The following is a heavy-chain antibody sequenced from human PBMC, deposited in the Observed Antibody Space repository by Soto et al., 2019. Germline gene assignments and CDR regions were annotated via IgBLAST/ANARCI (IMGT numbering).Heavy chain of an antibody. Sequence: QVQLVESGGGVVQPGRSLRLSCAASGFPFSNYAMHWVRQAPGKGLEWVAFISYDGRNKYYADSVKGRFTISRDNSKKTLYLQMNNLGAEDTAVYYCARQRAVTTIFDYWGQGTLVKVSS. D-gene: IGHD4-17*01. CDR1: GFPFSNYA. CDR3: ARQRAVTTIFDY. CDR2: ISYDGRNK. V-gene: IGHV3-30*04. J-gene: IGHJ4*02.